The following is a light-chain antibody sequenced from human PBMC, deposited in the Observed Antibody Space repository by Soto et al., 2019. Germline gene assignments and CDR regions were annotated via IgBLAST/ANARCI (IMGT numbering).Light chain of an antibody. CDR3: QQYGSSPPLT. Sequence: EIVLTQSPGTLSLSPGERATLSCRATQRVSSSYLAWYQQKPGQDPRLLIYRASSRATGIPDRFSGSGSGTDFTLTISRLEPEDFAVYYCQQYGSSPPLTFGGGTKVEIK. V-gene: IGKV3-20*01. CDR2: RAS. CDR1: QRVSSSY. J-gene: IGKJ4*01.